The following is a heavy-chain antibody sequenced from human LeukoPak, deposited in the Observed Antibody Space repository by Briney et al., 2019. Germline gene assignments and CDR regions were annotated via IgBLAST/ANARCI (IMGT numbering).Heavy chain of an antibody. Sequence: ASVKVSCKASGYTFTSYDINWVRQATGQGLEWMGWMNPNSGNTGYAQKFQGRVTMARNTSISTAYMELSSLRSEDTAVYYCARSVVDSSGFDYWGQGTLVTVS. CDR3: ARSVVDSSGFDY. J-gene: IGHJ4*02. CDR1: GYTFTSYD. V-gene: IGHV1-8*01. CDR2: MNPNSGNT. D-gene: IGHD3-22*01.